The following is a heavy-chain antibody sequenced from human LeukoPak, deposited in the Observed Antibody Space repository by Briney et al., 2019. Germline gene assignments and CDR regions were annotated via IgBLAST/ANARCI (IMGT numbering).Heavy chain of an antibody. Sequence: ASVKVSCKASGYTFTAYHMHWVRQAPGQGPEWMGWINPNSGGTNYAQKFQGRVTMTRDTSISTAYMELSRLRSDDTAVYYCARVYNWNEEGWFDPWGQGTLVTVSS. CDR3: ARVYNWNEEGWFDP. CDR2: INPNSGGT. V-gene: IGHV1-2*02. CDR1: GYTFTAYH. D-gene: IGHD1-1*01. J-gene: IGHJ5*02.